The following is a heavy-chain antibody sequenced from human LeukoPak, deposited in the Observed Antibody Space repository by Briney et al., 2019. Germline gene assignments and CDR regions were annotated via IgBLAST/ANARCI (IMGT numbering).Heavy chain of an antibody. Sequence: HPGGSLRLSCAASGFTFSHYWMTWVRQAPGKGLEWVANIKQDGSEEFYVDSVKGRFTVSRDNAKNSLYLQMNSLRAEDTAVYYCARDRCSSTSCFYDFWGQGTLVTVSS. CDR2: IKQDGSEE. CDR1: GFTFSHYW. CDR3: ARDRCSSTSCFYDF. J-gene: IGHJ4*02. D-gene: IGHD2-2*01. V-gene: IGHV3-7*01.